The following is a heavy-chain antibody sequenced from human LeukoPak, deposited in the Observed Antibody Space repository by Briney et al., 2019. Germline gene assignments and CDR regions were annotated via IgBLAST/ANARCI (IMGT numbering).Heavy chain of an antibody. Sequence: GASVKVSCKSSGYTFSDYYLHWVGQAPGQALEWMACTNPSSGGTKNAQKFQGRVTMTRDTSISTGYMELSRLRSDDTAVYYCARPIRGSYVEDVFDIWGQGIMVTVSA. D-gene: IGHD1-26*01. CDR2: TNPSSGGT. J-gene: IGHJ3*02. V-gene: IGHV1-2*02. CDR3: ARPIRGSYVEDVFDI. CDR1: GYTFSDYY.